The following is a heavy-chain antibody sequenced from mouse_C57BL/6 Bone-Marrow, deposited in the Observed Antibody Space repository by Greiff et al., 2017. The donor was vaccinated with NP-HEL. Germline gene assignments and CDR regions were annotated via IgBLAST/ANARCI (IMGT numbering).Heavy chain of an antibody. CDR1: GFNIKDDY. V-gene: IGHV14-4*01. J-gene: IGHJ4*01. CDR2: IDPENGDT. Sequence: DVQLQESGAELVRPGASVKLSCTASGFNIKDDYMHWVKQRPEQGLEWIGWIDPENGDTEYASKFQGKATITADTSSNTAYLQLSSLTSEDTAVYYCTTPFYAMDYWGQGTSVTVSS. CDR3: TTPFYAMDY.